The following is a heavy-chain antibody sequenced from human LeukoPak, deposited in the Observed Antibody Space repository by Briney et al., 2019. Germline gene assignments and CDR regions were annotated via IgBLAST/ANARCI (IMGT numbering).Heavy chain of an antibody. CDR1: GFTFSSYE. CDR2: ISSSGSTI. D-gene: IGHD4-23*01. V-gene: IGHV3-48*03. J-gene: IGHJ3*02. Sequence: GGSLRLSCAASGFTFSSYEMNWVRQAPGKGLEWVSYISSSGSTIYYADSVKGRFTISRDNAKNSLYLQMNSLRAEDTAVYYCARDRFVYGGNSDAFDIWGQGTMVTVSS. CDR3: ARDRFVYGGNSDAFDI.